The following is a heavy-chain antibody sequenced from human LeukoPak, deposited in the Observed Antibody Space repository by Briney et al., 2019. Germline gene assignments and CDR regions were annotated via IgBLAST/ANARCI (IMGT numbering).Heavy chain of an antibody. CDR3: ARDDYQRHFDF. D-gene: IGHD2-2*01. J-gene: IGHJ4*02. CDR1: GASISSSSYY. CDR2: IFYSGST. Sequence: SETLSLTCSVSGASISSSSYYWGWIRQPPGKGLDWIGSIFYSGSTYYNPSLKSRVTMSVDTSKNQFSLKLSSVTAADTAVYYCARDDYQRHFDFWGQGTLVTVSS. V-gene: IGHV4-39*07.